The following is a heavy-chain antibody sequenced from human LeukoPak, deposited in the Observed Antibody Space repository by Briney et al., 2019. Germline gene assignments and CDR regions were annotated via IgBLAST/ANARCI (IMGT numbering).Heavy chain of an antibody. V-gene: IGHV4-59*08. CDR1: GGSISSYY. Sequence: SETLSLTCTVSGGSISSYYWSWIRQPPGKGLEWIGYIYYSGSTNYNPSLKSRVTISVDTSKNQFSLKLSSVTAADTAVYYCAVWWLRSSRFDYWGQGTLVTVSS. J-gene: IGHJ4*02. CDR2: IYYSGST. CDR3: AVWWLRSSRFDY. D-gene: IGHD5-12*01.